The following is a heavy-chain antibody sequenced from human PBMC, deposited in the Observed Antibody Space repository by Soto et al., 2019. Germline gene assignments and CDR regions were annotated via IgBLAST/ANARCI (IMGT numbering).Heavy chain of an antibody. CDR1: GFTFSSYG. CDR3: AKDAGYYDSSGYYGLDYYYYGMDV. J-gene: IGHJ6*02. D-gene: IGHD3-22*01. Sequence: GGSLRLSCAASGFTFSSYGMHWVRQAPGKGLEWVAVISYDGSNKYYADSVKGRFTISRDNSKNTLYLQMNSLRAEDTAVYYCAKDAGYYDSSGYYGLDYYYYGMDVWGQGTTVTVSS. V-gene: IGHV3-30*18. CDR2: ISYDGSNK.